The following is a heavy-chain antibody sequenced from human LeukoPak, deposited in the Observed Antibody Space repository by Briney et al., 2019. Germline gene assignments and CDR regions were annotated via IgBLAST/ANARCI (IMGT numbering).Heavy chain of an antibody. CDR3: ASGNRGTSSMDV. CDR2: VYFSGTT. V-gene: IGHV4-31*02. J-gene: IGHJ6*02. D-gene: IGHD7-27*01. CDR1: GVSVSSGGYF. Sequence: SETLSLTWTVSGVSVSSGGYFWSWIRQHPGKGLEWIGNVYFSGTTYYSPSLKSRLSISVDASKNQFSLKLRSVTAADTAVYYCASGNRGTSSMDVSGQGTTVTVSS.